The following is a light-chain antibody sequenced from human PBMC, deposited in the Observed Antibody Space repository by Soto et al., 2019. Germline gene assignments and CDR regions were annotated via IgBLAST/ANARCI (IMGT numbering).Light chain of an antibody. Sequence: EIVLTQSPATLSLSPGERATLSCRASQSVSSYLAWYQQKPGQAPRLLIYVASNRATGIPARFSGSGSGTDFTLTISSLEPEDFAVYYCQQRSNWASITFGQGTRLEIK. J-gene: IGKJ5*01. CDR2: VAS. V-gene: IGKV3-11*01. CDR3: QQRSNWASIT. CDR1: QSVSSY.